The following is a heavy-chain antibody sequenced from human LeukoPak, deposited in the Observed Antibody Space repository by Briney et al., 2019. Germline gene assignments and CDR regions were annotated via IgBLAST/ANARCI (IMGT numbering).Heavy chain of an antibody. CDR2: ISYDGSNK. CDR1: GFTFSSYA. D-gene: IGHD2-2*01. J-gene: IGHJ4*02. CDR3: ARGVVPAATSH. Sequence: GRSLRLSCAASGFTFSSYAMHWVRQAPGKGLEWVAVISYDGSNKYYADSVKGRFTISRDNSKNTLYLQMNSLRAEDTTVYYCARGVVPAATSHWGQGTLVTVSS. V-gene: IGHV3-30*14.